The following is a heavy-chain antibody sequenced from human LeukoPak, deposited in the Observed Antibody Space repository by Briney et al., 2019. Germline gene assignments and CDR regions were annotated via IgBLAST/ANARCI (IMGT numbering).Heavy chain of an antibody. Sequence: PSEALSLTCTVSGGSISSGGYYWSWIRQHPGKGLEWIGYIYYSGSTYYNPSLKSRVTISVDTSKNQFSLKLSSVTAADTAVCYCARGATMIVVVRASWAFDIWGQGTMVTVSS. V-gene: IGHV4-31*03. D-gene: IGHD3-22*01. CDR3: ARGATMIVVVRASWAFDI. J-gene: IGHJ3*02. CDR1: GGSISSGGYY. CDR2: IYYSGST.